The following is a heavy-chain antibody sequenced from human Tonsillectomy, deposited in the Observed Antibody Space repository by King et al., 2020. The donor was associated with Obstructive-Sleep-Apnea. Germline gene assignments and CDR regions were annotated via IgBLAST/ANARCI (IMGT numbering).Heavy chain of an antibody. D-gene: IGHD3-9*01. CDR3: VRGRDILTEDAFDI. CDR2: IYYSGST. J-gene: IGHJ3*02. CDR1: GGSISSSSYY. V-gene: IGHV4-39*07. Sequence: LQLQESGPGLVKPSETLSLTCTVSGGSISSSSYYWGWIRQPPGKGLEWIGSIYYSGSTYYNPSLKSRVTISVDTSKNQFSLKLSSVTAADTAMYYCVRGRDILTEDAFDIWGQGTMVTVSS.